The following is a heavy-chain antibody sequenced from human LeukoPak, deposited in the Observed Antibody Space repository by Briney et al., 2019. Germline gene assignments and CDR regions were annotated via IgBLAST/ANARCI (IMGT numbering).Heavy chain of an antibody. Sequence: SETLSLTCTVSGGSISSSSYYWGGIRQPPGKGLEGIGSIYYSGSTYYNPSLKSRVTISVDTSKNQSSLKLSSVTAADTAVYYCARDFGNHWLLYPNCFDPWGQGTLVTVSS. D-gene: IGHD3-9*01. CDR1: GGSISSSSYY. CDR2: IYYSGST. CDR3: ARDFGNHWLLYPNCFDP. V-gene: IGHV4-39*07. J-gene: IGHJ5*02.